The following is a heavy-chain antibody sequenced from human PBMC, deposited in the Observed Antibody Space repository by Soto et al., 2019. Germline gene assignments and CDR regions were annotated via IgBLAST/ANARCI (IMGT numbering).Heavy chain of an antibody. V-gene: IGHV4-34*01. J-gene: IGHJ4*02. Sequence: QVQLQQWGAGLLKPSETLSLTCAVYGGSFSGYYWSWIRQPPGKGLEWIGEINHSGSTNYNPSLKRRVTISVDTSKNQFSLKLSSVTAADTAVDYCARGDSSSTTDYFDYWGQGTLVTVSS. CDR2: INHSGST. CDR3: ARGDSSSTTDYFDY. D-gene: IGHD6-6*01. CDR1: GGSFSGYY.